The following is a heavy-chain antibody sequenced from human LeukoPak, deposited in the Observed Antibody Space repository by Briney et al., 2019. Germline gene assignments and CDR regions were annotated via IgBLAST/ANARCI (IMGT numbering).Heavy chain of an antibody. CDR2: IYHSGST. J-gene: IGHJ4*02. CDR1: GYSISGGYY. Sequence: PSETLSLTCTVSGYSISGGYYWGWIRQPPGKGLEWIGSIYHSGSTYYNPSLKSRVTISVDTSKNQFSLKLSPVTAADTAVYYCATNDFWSGYYPYYFDYWGQGTLVTVSS. V-gene: IGHV4-38-2*02. CDR3: ATNDFWSGYYPYYFDY. D-gene: IGHD3-3*01.